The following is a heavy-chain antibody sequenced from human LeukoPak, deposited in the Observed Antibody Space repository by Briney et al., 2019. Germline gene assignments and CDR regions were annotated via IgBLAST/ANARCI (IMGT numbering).Heavy chain of an antibody. D-gene: IGHD3-3*01. V-gene: IGHV4-30-4*01. J-gene: IGHJ6*02. CDR3: ARGTLEWLLRYYYYGMDV. CDR1: GGSISSGDYY. CDR2: IYYSGST. Sequence: SETLSLTCTVSGGSISSGDYYWSWILQPPGKGLEWIGYIYYSGSTYYNPSLKSRVTISVDTSKNQFSLKLSSVTAADTAVYYCARGTLEWLLRYYYYGMDVWGQGTTVTVSS.